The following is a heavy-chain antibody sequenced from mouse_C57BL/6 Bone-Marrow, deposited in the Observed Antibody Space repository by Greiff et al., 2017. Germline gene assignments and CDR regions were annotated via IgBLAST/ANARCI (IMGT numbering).Heavy chain of an antibody. CDR2: INPSSGYT. CDR1: GYTFTSYW. J-gene: IGHJ3*01. CDR3: AREAYGSSSWFAY. D-gene: IGHD1-1*01. V-gene: IGHV1-7*01. Sequence: VNVVESGAELAKPGASVKLSCKASGYTFTSYWMHWVKQRPGQGLEWIGYINPSSGYTKYNQKFKDKATLTADKSSSTAYMQLSSLTYEDSAVYYCAREAYGSSSWFAYWGQGTLVTVSA.